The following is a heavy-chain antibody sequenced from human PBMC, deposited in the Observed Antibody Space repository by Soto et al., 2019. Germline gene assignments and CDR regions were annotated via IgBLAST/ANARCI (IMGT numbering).Heavy chain of an antibody. CDR2: INHSGST. Sequence: QVQLQQWGAGLLKPSETLSLTCAVYGGSFSGYYWSWIRQPPGKGLEWIGEINHSGSTNYNPSLKSRVTISVDTSKNQFSLKLSSVTAADTAVYYCARGRGGWYASWGQGTLVTVSS. J-gene: IGHJ5*02. CDR1: GGSFSGYY. CDR3: ARGRGGWYAS. D-gene: IGHD6-19*01. V-gene: IGHV4-34*01.